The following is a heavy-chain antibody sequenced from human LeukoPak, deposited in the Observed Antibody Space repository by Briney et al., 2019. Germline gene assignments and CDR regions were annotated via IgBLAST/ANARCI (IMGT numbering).Heavy chain of an antibody. V-gene: IGHV3-74*01. CDR2: INTDGTRT. Sequence: PGGSLRLSCAAPGFTFSNYWMHWVRQAPGRGLVWVSRINTDGTRTSYADSVKGRFTISRDNAKSTLFLQMNSLRAEDTAVYYCAREEEGDAFDIWGLGTMVTVSS. J-gene: IGHJ3*02. CDR3: AREEEGDAFDI. CDR1: GFTFSNYW.